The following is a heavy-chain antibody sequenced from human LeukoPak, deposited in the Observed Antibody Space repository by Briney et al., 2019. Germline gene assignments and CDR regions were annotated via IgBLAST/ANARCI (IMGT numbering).Heavy chain of an antibody. Sequence: ASVTVSCKASGYTFTSYYMHWVRQAPGQGLEWMGIINPSGGSTSYAQKFQGRVTMTRDTSTSTVYMELSSLRSEDTAVYYCARWAVAGYYYYYGMDVWGQGTTVTVSS. D-gene: IGHD6-19*01. CDR1: GYTFTSYY. CDR2: INPSGGST. CDR3: ARWAVAGYYYYYGMDV. V-gene: IGHV1-46*01. J-gene: IGHJ6*02.